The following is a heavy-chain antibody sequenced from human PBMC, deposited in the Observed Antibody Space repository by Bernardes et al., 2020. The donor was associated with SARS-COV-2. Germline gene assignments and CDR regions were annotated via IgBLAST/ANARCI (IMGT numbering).Heavy chain of an antibody. J-gene: IGHJ3*01. CDR1: GFIFEDYT. D-gene: IGHD3-3*01. CDR3: ATERQSLTIFGVGHDAFDF. V-gene: IGHV3-43*01. CDR2: VSWDGSTT. Sequence: GGSLRLSCAASGFIFEDYTMHWVRQVPGKGLEWVSLVSWDGSTTNYADSVKGRFIISRDSSRDTLHLQMNSLRKEDTALYYCATERQSLTIFGVGHDAFDFWGQGTMVTVSS.